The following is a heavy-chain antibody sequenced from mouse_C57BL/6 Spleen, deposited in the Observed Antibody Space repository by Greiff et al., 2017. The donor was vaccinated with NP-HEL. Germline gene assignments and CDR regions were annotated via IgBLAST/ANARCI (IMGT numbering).Heavy chain of an antibody. CDR1: GYTFTDYY. J-gene: IGHJ1*03. CDR3: ARSVLEPYWYFDV. CDR2: IYPGSGNT. D-gene: IGHD1-1*01. Sequence: QVQLKQSGAELVRPGASVKLSCKASGYTFTDYYINWVKQRPGQGLEWIARIYPGSGNTYYNEKFKGKATLTAEKSSSTAYMQLSSLTSEDSAVYFCARSVLEPYWYFDVWGTGTTVTVSS. V-gene: IGHV1-76*01.